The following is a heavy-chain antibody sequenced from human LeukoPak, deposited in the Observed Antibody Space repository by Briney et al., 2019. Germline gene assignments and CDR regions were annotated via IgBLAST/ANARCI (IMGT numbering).Heavy chain of an antibody. V-gene: IGHV4-59*11. CDR3: ARGSGQWGFDS. D-gene: IGHD3-10*01. CDR1: GGSISSHY. CDR2: IYYSGST. J-gene: IGHJ4*02. Sequence: PSETLSLTCTVSGGSISSHYWSWIRQPPGKTLEWIGYIYYSGSTNYNSSLRSRVTISVDSSKNQFSLKLSSVTAADTAVYYCARGSGQWGFDSWGQGTLVTVSS.